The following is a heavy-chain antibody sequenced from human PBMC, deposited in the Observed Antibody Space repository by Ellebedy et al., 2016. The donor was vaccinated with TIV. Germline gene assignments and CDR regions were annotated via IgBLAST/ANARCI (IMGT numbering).Heavy chain of an antibody. D-gene: IGHD3-22*01. CDR1: GFSLGSHGVA. V-gene: IGHV2-5*02. CDR2: LYWGDVK. Sequence: SGPTLVKPTQTLTLACTVSGFSLGSHGVAVGWIRQPPGRALEWLSLLYWGDVKRYNPSLKTRVTVTKDTSKNQVVLTLTNVDPADTATYFCARFRSGYYLWGQGTLVTVSS. J-gene: IGHJ1*01. CDR3: ARFRSGYYL.